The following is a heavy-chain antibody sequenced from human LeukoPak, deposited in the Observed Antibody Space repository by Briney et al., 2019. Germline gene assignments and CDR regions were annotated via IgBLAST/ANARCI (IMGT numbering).Heavy chain of an antibody. J-gene: IGHJ3*02. V-gene: IGHV4-30-4*07. Sequence: PSETLSLTCAVSGGSISSGGYSWSWIRQPPGKGLEWIGYIYYSGSTYYNPSLKSRVTISVDTSKNQFSLKLSSVTAADTAVYYCARGITRDYAFDIWGQGTMVTVSS. CDR3: ARGITRDYAFDI. CDR1: GGSISSGGYS. CDR2: IYYSGST. D-gene: IGHD4-11*01.